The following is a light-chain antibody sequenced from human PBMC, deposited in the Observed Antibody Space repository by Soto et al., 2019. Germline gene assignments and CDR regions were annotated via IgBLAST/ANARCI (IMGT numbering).Light chain of an antibody. CDR3: SSYAGSNNYV. J-gene: IGLJ1*01. V-gene: IGLV2-8*01. CDR1: SSDIGGYNF. CDR2: EVS. Sequence: QSALTQPPSASGSPGQSVTISCTGTSSDIGGYNFLSWYQQHPGKAPKLMIYEVSKRPSGVPDRFSGSKSGNTASLTVSALQAEDEADYYCSSYAGSNNYVFGTGTKLTVL.